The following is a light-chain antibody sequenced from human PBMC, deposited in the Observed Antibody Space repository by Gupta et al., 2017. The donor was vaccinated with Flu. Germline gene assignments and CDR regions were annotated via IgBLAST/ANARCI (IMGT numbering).Light chain of an antibody. J-gene: IGLJ1*01. V-gene: IGLV2-14*03. CDR1: RRHIGDFNY. Sequence: SALTQPASVSVSPGQSITISCTETRRHIGDFNYFSWYQQPPGKPPKRLIYEVTKRPAVVSNSFSGSKAGNTASLTISGRNEEEEADYYCCSVRSSATHIFGAGTKFNVL. CDR3: CSVRSSATHI. CDR2: EVT.